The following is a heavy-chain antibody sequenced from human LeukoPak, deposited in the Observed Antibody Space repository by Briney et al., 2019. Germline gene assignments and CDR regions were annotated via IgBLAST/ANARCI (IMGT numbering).Heavy chain of an antibody. CDR1: GGSISSSSDY. CDR3: ARHSPATAMGRSDY. J-gene: IGHJ4*02. CDR2: IYYSGRT. V-gene: IGHV4-39*07. Sequence: SETLSLTCTVYGGSISSSSDYWGWIRQPPGKGLEWIGSIYYSGRTHYNPSLKSRVTISVDTSKNQFSLKLSSVTAADTAVFYCARHSPATAMGRSDYWGQGTLVTVSS. D-gene: IGHD5-18*01.